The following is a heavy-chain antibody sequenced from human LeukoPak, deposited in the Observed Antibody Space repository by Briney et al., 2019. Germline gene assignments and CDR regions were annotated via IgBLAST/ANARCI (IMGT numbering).Heavy chain of an antibody. V-gene: IGHV3-30-3*01. J-gene: IGHJ4*02. D-gene: IGHD4-17*01. Sequence: PGGSLRLSCAASGFAFSTYTMHWVREAPGKGLEWVALILNDGSNKYYADSVKGRFTVSRDNSKNTLYLQMNSLRAEDTAIYYCARERVDYGDYVRSYYFDYWGQGTLVTVSS. CDR1: GFAFSTYT. CDR2: ILNDGSNK. CDR3: ARERVDYGDYVRSYYFDY.